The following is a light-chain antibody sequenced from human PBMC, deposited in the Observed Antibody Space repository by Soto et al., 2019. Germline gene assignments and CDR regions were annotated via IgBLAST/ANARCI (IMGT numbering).Light chain of an antibody. CDR1: SSDVGGYNY. CDR2: DVS. V-gene: IGLV2-14*03. CDR3: CSYTSSSTPWV. J-gene: IGLJ1*01. Sequence: QCVLTRPSSVSGAAGEGITISCTGTSSDVGGYNYVSWYQQHPGEAPKLMIYDVSDRPSGVSNRFSASKSGNTASLTISGLQPEDEADYFCCSYTSSSTPWVFGTGTKVTVL.